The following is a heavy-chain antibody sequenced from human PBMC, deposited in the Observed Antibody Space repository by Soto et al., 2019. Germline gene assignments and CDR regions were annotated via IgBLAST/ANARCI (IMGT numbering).Heavy chain of an antibody. CDR1: GYTFTGYY. CDR2: INPNSGET. D-gene: IGHD7-27*01. J-gene: IGHJ6*03. CDR3: ARGGSLTYLYNIDV. Sequence: QVQLVQSGAEVKKPGASVKVSCKASGYTFTGYYMHWMRQAPGQGLEWMGWINPNSGETDYAQNFQGWVTMTRDMSISTAYMELRRLKSNDTAVYSCARGGSLTYLYNIDVWGKGTTVTVSS. V-gene: IGHV1-2*04.